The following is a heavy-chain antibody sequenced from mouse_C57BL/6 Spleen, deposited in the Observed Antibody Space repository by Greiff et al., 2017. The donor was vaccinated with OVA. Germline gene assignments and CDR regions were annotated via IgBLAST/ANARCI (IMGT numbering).Heavy chain of an antibody. CDR2: IDPETGGT. CDR3: TRCDYGYAMDY. J-gene: IGHJ4*01. V-gene: IGHV1-15*01. D-gene: IGHD1-1*01. CDR1: GYTFTDYE. Sequence: QVQLKESGAELVRPGASVTLSCKASGYTFTDYEMHWVKQTPVHGLEWIGAIDPETGGTAYNQKFKGKAILTADKSSSTAYMELRSLTSEDSAVYYCTRCDYGYAMDYWGQGTSVTVSS.